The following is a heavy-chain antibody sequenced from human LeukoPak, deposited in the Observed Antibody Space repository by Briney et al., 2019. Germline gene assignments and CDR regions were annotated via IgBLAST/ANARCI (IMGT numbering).Heavy chain of an antibody. CDR1: GFTFSSYA. D-gene: IGHD3-10*01. J-gene: IGHJ4*02. CDR2: ISGNGGTT. CDR3: AKDSYGSGSLFGRWDY. Sequence: GGSLRLSCAASGFTFSSYAMSWVRQAPGKGLEWVSVISGNGGTTYYADSVKGRFTISRDNSKNTLFLQMNILRAEDTAVYYCAKDSYGSGSLFGRWDYWGQGTLVSVSS. V-gene: IGHV3-23*01.